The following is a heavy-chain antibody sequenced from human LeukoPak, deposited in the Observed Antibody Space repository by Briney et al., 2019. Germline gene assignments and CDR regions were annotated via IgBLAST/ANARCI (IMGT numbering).Heavy chain of an antibody. CDR2: ISYDGSNK. J-gene: IGHJ4*02. CDR1: GFTFSNYA. D-gene: IGHD3-3*01. Sequence: GGSLRLSCAASGFTFSNYAMCWVRQAPGKGLEWVAVISYDGSNKYYADSVKGRFTISRDNSKNTLYLQMNSLRAEDTAVYYCARAWGIFGVVILGVYWGQGTLVTVSS. CDR3: ARAWGIFGVVILGVY. V-gene: IGHV3-30-3*01.